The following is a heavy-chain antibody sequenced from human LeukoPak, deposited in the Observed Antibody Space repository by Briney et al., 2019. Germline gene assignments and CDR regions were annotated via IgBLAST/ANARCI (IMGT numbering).Heavy chain of an antibody. CDR1: GFTFSSYA. D-gene: IGHD6-13*01. J-gene: IGHJ4*02. V-gene: IGHV3-30-3*01. CDR2: ISYDGSNK. Sequence: GGSLRLSCAASGFTFSSYAMHWVRQAPGKGLGWVAVISYDGSNKYYADSVKGRFTISRDNSKNTLYLQMNSLRAEDTAVYYCARFVSAAGDYWGQGTLVTVSS. CDR3: ARFVSAAGDY.